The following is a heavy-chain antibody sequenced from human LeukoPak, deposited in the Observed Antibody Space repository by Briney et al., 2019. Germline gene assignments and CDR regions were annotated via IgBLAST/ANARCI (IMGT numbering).Heavy chain of an antibody. V-gene: IGHV3-30*02. D-gene: IGHD5-12*01. CDR1: RFTFSSYG. Sequence: PGGSLRLSCAASRFTFSSYGMHWVRQAPGKGLEWVAFIRYDGSNKYYADSVKGRFTISRDNSKDTLYLQMNSLRAEDTAVYYCAKDRAWLRSYVPMAAFDIWGQGTMVTVSS. CDR2: IRYDGSNK. J-gene: IGHJ3*02. CDR3: AKDRAWLRSYVPMAAFDI.